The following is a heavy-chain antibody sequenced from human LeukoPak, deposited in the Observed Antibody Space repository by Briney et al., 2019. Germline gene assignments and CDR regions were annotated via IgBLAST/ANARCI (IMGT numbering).Heavy chain of an antibody. V-gene: IGHV3-33*01. CDR2: IWSDGSKK. Sequence: GGSLRLSCAASGFTFSSYGMHWVRQAPGKGLEWVAVIWSDGSKKYYLDSVKGRFTVSRDNSKNTLYLQRNSLRVEDTAVYYCARDQSGYDFGFDYWGQGTLVTVSS. J-gene: IGHJ4*02. CDR3: ARDQSGYDFGFDY. CDR1: GFTFSSYG. D-gene: IGHD5-12*01.